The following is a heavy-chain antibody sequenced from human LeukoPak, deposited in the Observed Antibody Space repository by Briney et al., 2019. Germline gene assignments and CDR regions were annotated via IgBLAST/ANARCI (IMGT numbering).Heavy chain of an antibody. J-gene: IGHJ4*02. D-gene: IGHD4-17*01. Sequence: PGGSLRLSCAASGFSFSGYGMHWVRQAPGKGLEWVAFIRYDGSNEYYADSVKGRFTISRDKSKNTLSLQMNGLRVEDTAVYYCARGPPLSSMTTSNVNDYWGQGTLVTVSS. CDR3: ARGPPLSSMTTSNVNDY. CDR1: GFSFSGYG. V-gene: IGHV3-30*02. CDR2: IRYDGSNE.